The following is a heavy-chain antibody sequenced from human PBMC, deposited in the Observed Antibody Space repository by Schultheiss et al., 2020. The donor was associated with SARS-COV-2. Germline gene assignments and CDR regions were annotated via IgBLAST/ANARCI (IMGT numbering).Heavy chain of an antibody. CDR3: ARAVDYGGPNNWFDP. CDR1: GGSISSSNW. J-gene: IGHJ5*02. Sequence: SETLSLTCAVSGGSISSSNWWSWVRQPPGKGLEWIGYIYYSGSTNYNPSLKSRVTISVDQSENQFSLKLTSVTAADTAVYYCARAVDYGGPNNWFDPWGQGTLVTVSS. V-gene: IGHV4-4*02. D-gene: IGHD4-23*01. CDR2: IYYSGST.